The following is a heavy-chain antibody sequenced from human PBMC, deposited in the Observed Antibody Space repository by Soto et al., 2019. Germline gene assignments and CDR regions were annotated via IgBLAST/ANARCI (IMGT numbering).Heavy chain of an antibody. J-gene: IGHJ4*02. CDR3: AKEYYEILTIDY. CDR1: GFTFSTYA. V-gene: IGHV3-23*01. CDR2: ISGSGGST. D-gene: IGHD3-9*01. Sequence: GGSLRLSCTASGFTFSTYAMTWVRQAPGKGLEWVSSISGSGGSTDYADSVKGRFTITRDKSKNTVYLQMNSLRAEDTAVYYCAKEYYEILTIDYWGQGTLVTVSS.